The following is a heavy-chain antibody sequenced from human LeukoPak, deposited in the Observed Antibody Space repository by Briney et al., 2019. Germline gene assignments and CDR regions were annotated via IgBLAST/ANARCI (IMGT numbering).Heavy chain of an antibody. J-gene: IGHJ4*02. Sequence: GASVKVSCKASGYTFTSYAMHWVRQAPGQRLEWMGWINAGNGNTKYSQKFQGRVTITRDTSASTAYMVLSSLRSDDTAVYYCARDPLRGYGSIRWGQGTLVTVSS. CDR2: INAGNGNT. CDR1: GYTFTSYA. V-gene: IGHV1-3*01. CDR3: ARDPLRGYGSIR. D-gene: IGHD3-10*01.